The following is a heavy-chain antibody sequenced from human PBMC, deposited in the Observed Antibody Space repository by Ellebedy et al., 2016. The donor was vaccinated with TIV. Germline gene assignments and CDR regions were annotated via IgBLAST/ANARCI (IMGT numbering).Heavy chain of an antibody. CDR1: GLTLSTSS. CDR3: ARGGGCFGDSCYYADF. D-gene: IGHD2-21*01. CDR2: ISASGATI. J-gene: IGHJ4*02. Sequence: PGGSLRLSCAASGLTLSTSSMNWVRQSPGKGLEWLSYISASGATIYYEDAVDGRFTISRDNAKNSLFLQRDSLRAEDTAVYYCARGGGCFGDSCYYADFWGQGTLVTVSS. V-gene: IGHV3-48*04.